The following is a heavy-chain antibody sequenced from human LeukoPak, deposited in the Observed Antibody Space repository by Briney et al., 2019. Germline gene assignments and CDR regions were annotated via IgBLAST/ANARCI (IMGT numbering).Heavy chain of an antibody. CDR2: IQNDGSDK. CDR3: AREGGRAAAGRFDY. V-gene: IGHV3-30*02. J-gene: IGHJ4*02. Sequence: GGSLRLSWAASGINFRSSGMHWVRQAPGKGLEWVTFIQNDGSDKSYAASVKGRFTISRDNSKNTVYLHMNSLRADDTALYYCAREGGRAAAGRFDYWGQGTLVTVSS. D-gene: IGHD6-13*01. CDR1: GINFRSSG.